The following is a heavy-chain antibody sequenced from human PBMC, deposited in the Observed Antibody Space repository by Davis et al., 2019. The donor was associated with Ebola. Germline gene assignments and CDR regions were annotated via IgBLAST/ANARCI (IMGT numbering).Heavy chain of an antibody. CDR1: GFTFSSYR. D-gene: IGHD2-2*01. Sequence: PGGSLRLSCAASGFTFSSYRMIWVRQAPGKGLEWVSSISSGSSYIYYADSVRGRFTISRDNAKDSLYLQMNSLRAEDTAVYYCAREGLCISASCLDYWGQGTLVTVSS. J-gene: IGHJ4*02. V-gene: IGHV3-21*01. CDR2: ISSGSSYI. CDR3: AREGLCISASCLDY.